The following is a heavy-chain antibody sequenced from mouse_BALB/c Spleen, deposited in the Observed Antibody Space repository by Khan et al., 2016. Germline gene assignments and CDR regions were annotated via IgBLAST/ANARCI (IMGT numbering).Heavy chain of an antibody. D-gene: IGHD2-2*01. J-gene: IGHJ2*01. CDR2: ISSGSTTI. CDR1: GFTFSSFG. CDR3: ARNDYGYDFDY. V-gene: IGHV5-17*02. Sequence: VQLKEFGGGLVQPGGSRKLSCAASGFTFSSFGMHWVRQAPEKGLEWVAYISSGSTTIYYADTVKGRFTISRDNPENTLFLHMTSLRSEDTAMYYCARNDYGYDFDYWGQGTTLTVSS.